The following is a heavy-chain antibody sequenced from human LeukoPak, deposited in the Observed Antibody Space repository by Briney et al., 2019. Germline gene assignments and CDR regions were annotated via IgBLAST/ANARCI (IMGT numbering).Heavy chain of an antibody. D-gene: IGHD3-9*01. Sequence: GASVKVSCKASGYTFTGYYMHWVRQAPGQGLEWMGWINPNSGGTNYAQKFQGRVTMTRDTSITTAYMELSRLRSDDTAVYYCARALYDILTGYPYYFDYWGQGTLVTVSS. J-gene: IGHJ4*02. V-gene: IGHV1-2*02. CDR1: GYTFTGYY. CDR2: INPNSGGT. CDR3: ARALYDILTGYPYYFDY.